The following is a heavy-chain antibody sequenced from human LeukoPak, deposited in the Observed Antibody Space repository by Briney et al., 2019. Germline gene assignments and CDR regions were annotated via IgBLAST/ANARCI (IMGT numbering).Heavy chain of an antibody. CDR2: ISAYNGNT. CDR3: ARDQGLRPDDYGDDDYSDS. J-gene: IGHJ4*02. CDR1: GGTFSSYA. D-gene: IGHD4-17*01. Sequence: GASVKVSCKASGGTFSSYAISWVRQAPGQGLEWMGWISAYNGNTNYAQKLQGRVTMTTDTSTSTAYMELRSLRSDDTAVYYCARDQGLRPDDYGDDDYSDSWGQGTLVTVSS. V-gene: IGHV1-18*01.